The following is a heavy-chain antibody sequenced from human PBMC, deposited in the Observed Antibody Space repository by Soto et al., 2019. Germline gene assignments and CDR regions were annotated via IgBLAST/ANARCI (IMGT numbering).Heavy chain of an antibody. J-gene: IGHJ4*02. Sequence: PSETLCLTCAVYGGSFSGYYWSWIRQPPGKGLEWIGEINHSGSTNYNPSLKSRVTISVDTSKNQFSLKLSSVTDADTAVYYCARVISDYGSGSYYNGNWGQGTLVTDS. V-gene: IGHV4-34*01. CDR3: ARVISDYGSGSYYNGN. D-gene: IGHD3-10*01. CDR2: INHSGST. CDR1: GGSFSGYY.